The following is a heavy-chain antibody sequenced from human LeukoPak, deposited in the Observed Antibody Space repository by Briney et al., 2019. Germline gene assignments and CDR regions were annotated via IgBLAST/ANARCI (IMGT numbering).Heavy chain of an antibody. CDR2: INHSGST. J-gene: IGHJ4*02. CDR3: ARGGVSVRVLIIVHFGY. V-gene: IGHV4-34*01. D-gene: IGHD3-10*02. CDR1: GGSFSGYY. Sequence: PSETLSLTCAVYGGSFSGYYWSWIRQPPGKGLEWIGEINHSGSTNYNPSLKSRVTISVDTSKNQFSLKLSSVTAADTAVYYCARGGVSVRVLIIVHFGYGGQGTLVTVFS.